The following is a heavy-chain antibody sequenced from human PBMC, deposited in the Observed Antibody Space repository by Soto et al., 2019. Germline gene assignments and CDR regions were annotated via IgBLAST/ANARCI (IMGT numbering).Heavy chain of an antibody. Sequence: PSETLSLTCAVSGGSISSGGYFWSWIRQPPGKGLEWIGYIYHSGSTYYNPSLKSRVSISVDRSKNQFSLKLSSVTAADTAVYYCARGSQGYSGYDYFDYWGQGTLVTVS. V-gene: IGHV4-30-2*01. J-gene: IGHJ4*02. CDR3: ARGSQGYSGYDYFDY. D-gene: IGHD5-12*01. CDR1: GGSISSGGYF. CDR2: IYHSGST.